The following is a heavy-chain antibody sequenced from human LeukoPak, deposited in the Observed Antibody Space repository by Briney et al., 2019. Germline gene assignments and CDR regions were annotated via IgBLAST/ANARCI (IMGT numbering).Heavy chain of an antibody. J-gene: IGHJ4*02. CDR2: ISGSGGST. V-gene: IGHV3-23*01. D-gene: IGHD1-26*01. Sequence: GGSLRLSCAASGFTFSSYAMSWVRQAPGKGLEWVSAISGSGGSTYYADSVKGRLSISRDNSKNTLYLQMNSLRAEHTAVYYCAKSPFTKYSGSYLDYWGQGTLVTVSS. CDR3: AKSPFTKYSGSYLDY. CDR1: GFTFSSYA.